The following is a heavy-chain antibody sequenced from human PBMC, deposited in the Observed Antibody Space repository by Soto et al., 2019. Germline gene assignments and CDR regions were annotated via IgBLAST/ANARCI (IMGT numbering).Heavy chain of an antibody. CDR3: ARSLGWYAIDS. V-gene: IGHV4-4*02. Sequence: QVLLQESGPGLVQPSGTLSLSCVVSGVSIGSNYYWGWVRQPPGKGLEWLGDMSHIGSVNYNPSLKSRVTISMDKSQNQFSLTLNSVTAAVTAIYSCARSLGWYAIDSWCQGTLVIVSS. CDR2: MSHIGSV. D-gene: IGHD6-19*01. J-gene: IGHJ4*02. CDR1: GVSIGSNYY.